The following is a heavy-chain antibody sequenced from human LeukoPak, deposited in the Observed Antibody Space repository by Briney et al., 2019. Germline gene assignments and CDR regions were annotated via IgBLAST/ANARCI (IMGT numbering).Heavy chain of an antibody. Sequence: GGSLRLSCAASGFTFGSCWMNWVRQTPGKGLEWVANINQDGSQKFYVDSVKGRFTISRDNANNSLYLQMNSLRAEDTAVYYCAKHPSYCSGGSCYIFDSWGQGTLVTVSS. D-gene: IGHD2-15*01. V-gene: IGHV3-7*01. CDR1: GFTFGSCW. CDR3: AKHPSYCSGGSCYIFDS. J-gene: IGHJ5*01. CDR2: INQDGSQK.